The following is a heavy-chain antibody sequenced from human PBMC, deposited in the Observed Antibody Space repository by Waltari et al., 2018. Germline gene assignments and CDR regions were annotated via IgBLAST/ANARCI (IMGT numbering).Heavy chain of an antibody. CDR2: IYPGDSDT. CDR3: ARYRGDFWSGSLTYYMDV. CDR1: GYSFTSYL. V-gene: IGHV5-51*01. Sequence: EVQLVQSGAEVKKPGASLKISCKGSGYSFTSYLTVWLRQMPGNRLEWMGIIYPGDSDTRYSPSFQGQVTISADKSISTAYLQWSSLKASDTAMYYCARYRGDFWSGSLTYYMDVWGKGTTVTVSS. D-gene: IGHD3-3*01. J-gene: IGHJ6*03.